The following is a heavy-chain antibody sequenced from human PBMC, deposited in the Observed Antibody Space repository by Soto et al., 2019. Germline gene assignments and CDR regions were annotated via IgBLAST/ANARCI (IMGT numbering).Heavy chain of an antibody. D-gene: IGHD2-15*01. J-gene: IGHJ4*02. CDR1: GDTFTSYY. CDR3: ARVYCSGGGCYGIDY. CDR2: INPSGDT. Sequence: QVQLVQSGAEVKKPGASVKISCKASGDTFTSYYMHWVRQAPGQGLEWMGLINPSGDTSYAQKFQGRVTMNRDTSTSTVYMELSRLRSEDTAVYYCARVYCSGGGCYGIDYWGQGTLVTVSS. V-gene: IGHV1-46*01.